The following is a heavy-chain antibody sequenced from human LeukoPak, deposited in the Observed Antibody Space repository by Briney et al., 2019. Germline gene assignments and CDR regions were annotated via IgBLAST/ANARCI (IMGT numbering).Heavy chain of an antibody. CDR2: IYYSGST. V-gene: IGHV4-31*03. CDR1: GGSISSGGYY. J-gene: IGHJ4*02. D-gene: IGHD5-12*01. Sequence: SETLSLTCTVSGGSISSGGYYWSWIRQHPGKGLEWIGYIYYSGSTYYNPSLKSRVTISVDTSKNQFSPKLSSVTAADTAVYYCARGIVATLFHWGQGTLVTIPS. CDR3: ARGIVATLFH.